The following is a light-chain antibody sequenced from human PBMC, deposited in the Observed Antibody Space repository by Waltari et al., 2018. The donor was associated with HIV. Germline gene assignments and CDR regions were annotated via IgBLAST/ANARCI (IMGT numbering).Light chain of an antibody. CDR2: NVS. CDR3: SSYAGTSNFVL. CDR1: SSDVGAYNY. V-gene: IGLV2-11*01. J-gene: IGLJ2*01. Sequence: QSALTQPRSVSESPGQSVTISCTGTSSDVGAYNYVSWYQQHPGRAPKFIIYNVSERPSGAPYRFSGSKSGNTASLTISGLQAEDEADYYCSSYAGTSNFVLFGGGTKLTVL.